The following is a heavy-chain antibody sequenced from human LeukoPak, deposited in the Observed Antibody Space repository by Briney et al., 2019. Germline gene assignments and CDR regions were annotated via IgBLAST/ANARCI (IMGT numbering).Heavy chain of an antibody. CDR1: GFTFSSYA. CDR3: AKHSQNDYGDSRAYFDY. CDR2: ISGSGGST. J-gene: IGHJ4*02. V-gene: IGHV3-23*01. Sequence: GGSLRLSCAASGFTFSSYAMSWVRQAPGKGLEWVSAISGSGGSTYYADSVKGRFTISRDNSKNTLYLQMNSLRAEDTAVYYCAKHSQNDYGDSRAYFDYWGQGTLVTVSS. D-gene: IGHD4-17*01.